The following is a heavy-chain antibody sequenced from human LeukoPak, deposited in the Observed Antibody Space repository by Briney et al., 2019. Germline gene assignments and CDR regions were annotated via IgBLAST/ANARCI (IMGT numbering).Heavy chain of an antibody. CDR1: GGSISSNNYY. D-gene: IGHD3-10*01. Sequence: SETLSLTCTVSGGSISSNNYYWGWVRQPPGKGLEWIGSIYYSGSTYYNPSLKSRVTISVDTSKNQFSLKLSSVTAADTAVYYCARRRGMVRGVIGRRRAFDIWGQGTMVTVSS. J-gene: IGHJ3*02. V-gene: IGHV4-39*01. CDR3: ARRRGMVRGVIGRRRAFDI. CDR2: IYYSGST.